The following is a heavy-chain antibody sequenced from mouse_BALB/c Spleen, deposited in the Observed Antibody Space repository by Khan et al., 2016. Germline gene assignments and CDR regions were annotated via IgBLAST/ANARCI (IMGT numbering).Heavy chain of an antibody. CDR3: ARGDY. Sequence: EVELVESGGGLVQPGGSRKLSCAASGFTFSRFGMHWVRQAPEKGLEWVAYISSGSSTIYYADTLKGRFTISRDNPKNALFLRMTSLRSEDTAMHYCARGDYGGQGTTLTVSS. CDR2: ISSGSSTI. CDR1: GFTFSRFG. V-gene: IGHV5-17*02. J-gene: IGHJ2*01.